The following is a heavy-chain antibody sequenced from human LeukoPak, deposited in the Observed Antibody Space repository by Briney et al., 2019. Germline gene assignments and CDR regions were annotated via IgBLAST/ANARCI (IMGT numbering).Heavy chain of an antibody. CDR1: GFTFSTYA. Sequence: PGGSLRLSCAASGFTFSTYAMSWVRKAPGKGLECVSAISGSGGNTYYADSVKGRFTISRDNSKNTLYLQMNSLRAEDTAVYYCASGSNRMLGAWYWGQGTLVTVSS. J-gene: IGHJ4*02. V-gene: IGHV3-23*01. CDR2: ISGSGGNT. D-gene: IGHD3-10*02. CDR3: ASGSNRMLGAWY.